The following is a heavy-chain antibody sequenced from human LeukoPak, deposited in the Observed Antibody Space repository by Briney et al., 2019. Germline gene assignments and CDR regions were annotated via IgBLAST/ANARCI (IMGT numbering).Heavy chain of an antibody. J-gene: IGHJ4*02. CDR1: GYTFISYG. Sequence: ASVKVSCKASGYTFISYGISWVRQAPGQGLEWMGWISAYNGNTNYAQKLQGRVTITRDRSMSTAYMELSSLRSEDTAMYYCASAGGPRSYFDYWGQGTLVTVSS. CDR3: ASAGGPRSYFDY. D-gene: IGHD3-10*01. V-gene: IGHV1-18*01. CDR2: ISAYNGNT.